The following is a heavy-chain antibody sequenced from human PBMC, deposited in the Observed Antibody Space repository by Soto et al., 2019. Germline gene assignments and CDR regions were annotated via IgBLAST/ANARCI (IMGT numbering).Heavy chain of an antibody. CDR1: GGTFSSYT. CDR2: IIPILGIA. D-gene: IGHD3-10*01. J-gene: IGHJ5*02. CDR3: ARGRRITMVRGVISWFDP. Sequence: GASVKVSCKASGGTFSSYTISWVRQAPGQGLEWMGRIIPILGIANYAQKFQGRVTITADKSTSTAYMELSRLRSDDTAVYYCARGRRITMVRGVISWFDPWGQGTLVTVSS. V-gene: IGHV1-69*02.